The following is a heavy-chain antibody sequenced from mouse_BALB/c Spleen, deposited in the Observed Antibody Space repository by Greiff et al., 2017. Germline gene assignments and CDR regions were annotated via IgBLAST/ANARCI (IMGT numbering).Heavy chain of an antibody. Sequence: EVKLQESGPGLVKPSQSLSLTCSVTGYSITSGYYWNWIRQFPGNKLEWMGYISYDGSNNYNPSLKNRISITRDTSKNQFFLKLNSVTTEDTATYYCARLREGAWFAYWGQGTLVTVSA. CDR2: ISYDGSN. CDR1: GYSITSGYY. V-gene: IGHV3-6*02. J-gene: IGHJ3*01. D-gene: IGHD3-1*01. CDR3: ARLREGAWFAY.